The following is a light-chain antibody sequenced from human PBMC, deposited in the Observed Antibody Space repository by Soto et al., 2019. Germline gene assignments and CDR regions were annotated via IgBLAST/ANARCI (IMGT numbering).Light chain of an antibody. CDR3: LQHTNFPLT. CDR2: DAS. CDR1: QGISNH. Sequence: DIQMTQSQSGMSSSVGERVTITCWPSQGISNHLVWFQQRPGKVPKRLIYDASSLQTGVPSRFSGSGSGTDFTLTISSLQPEDFATYYCLQHTNFPLTFGQGTRLEI. V-gene: IGKV1-17*03. J-gene: IGKJ5*01.